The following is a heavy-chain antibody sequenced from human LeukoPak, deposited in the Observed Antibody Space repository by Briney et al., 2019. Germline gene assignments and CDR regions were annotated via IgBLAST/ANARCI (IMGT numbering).Heavy chain of an antibody. CDR2: ISSSGGNT. V-gene: IGHV3-23*01. Sequence: GGSLRLSCVASGFTFSSYAMSWVRQAPGKGLEWVSTISSSGGNTYYTNSVKGRFTISRDNSKNTLYLQMNSLKAEDTAVYSCARDPNYGSTWYVNWFDPWGQGTLVTVSS. CDR3: ARDPNYGSTWYVNWFDP. J-gene: IGHJ5*02. CDR1: GFTFSSYA. D-gene: IGHD6-13*01.